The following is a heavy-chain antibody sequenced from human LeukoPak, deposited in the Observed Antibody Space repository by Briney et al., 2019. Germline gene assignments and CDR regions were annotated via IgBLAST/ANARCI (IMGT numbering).Heavy chain of an antibody. D-gene: IGHD5-18*01. V-gene: IGHV3-30*03. CDR1: GFTFSSYA. J-gene: IGHJ4*02. Sequence: GGSLRLSCAASGFTFSSYAMSWVRQAPGKGLEWVAVISYDGSNKYYADSVKGRFTISRDNSKNTLYLQMNSLRAEDTAVYYCASGYSYGSVDYWGQGTLVTVSS. CDR2: ISYDGSNK. CDR3: ASGYSYGSVDY.